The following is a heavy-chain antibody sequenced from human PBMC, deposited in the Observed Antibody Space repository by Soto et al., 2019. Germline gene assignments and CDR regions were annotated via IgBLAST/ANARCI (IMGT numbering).Heavy chain of an antibody. CDR1: GGTFSSYA. D-gene: IGHD3-3*01. Sequence: QVQLVQSGAEVKKPGSSVKVSCKASGGTFSSYAISWVRQAPGQGLEWMGGIIPIFGTANYAQKFQGRVTITADESTGTAYRGLSSLGFGDRAVYYCARGALDTIFGVVVPGPFDHGGQGTLVTASS. V-gene: IGHV1-69*01. CDR3: ARGALDTIFGVVVPGPFDH. CDR2: IIPIFGTA. J-gene: IGHJ4*02.